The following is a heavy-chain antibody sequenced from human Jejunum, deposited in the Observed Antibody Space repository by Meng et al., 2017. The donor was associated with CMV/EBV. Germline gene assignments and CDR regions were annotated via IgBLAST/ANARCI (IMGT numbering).Heavy chain of an antibody. CDR1: EYTFTDYF. J-gene: IGHJ4*02. CDR3: ARGRGSGSYYGVDY. Sequence: ASEYTFTDYFMHWVRQAPGQGLEWMGRVNPDSGGTRLAQKFQGRVSMTRDTSINTVYMELSSLRSDDTAVYYCARGRGSGSYYGVDYWGQGTLVTVSS. V-gene: IGHV1-2*06. D-gene: IGHD3-10*01. CDR2: VNPDSGGT.